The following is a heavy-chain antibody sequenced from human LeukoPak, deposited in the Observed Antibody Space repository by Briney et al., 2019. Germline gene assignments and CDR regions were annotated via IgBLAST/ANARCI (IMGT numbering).Heavy chain of an antibody. CDR2: ISGSGGST. CDR1: GFTFSSYA. Sequence: PGGSLRLSCAASGFTFSSYAMSWIRQAPGKGLEWVSAISGSGGSTYYADSVKGRFTISRDNSKNTLYLQMNSLRAEDTAVNYCAKAVVVVAAFAGALDYWGQGTLVTVSS. J-gene: IGHJ4*02. CDR3: AKAVVVVAAFAGALDY. V-gene: IGHV3-23*01. D-gene: IGHD2-15*01.